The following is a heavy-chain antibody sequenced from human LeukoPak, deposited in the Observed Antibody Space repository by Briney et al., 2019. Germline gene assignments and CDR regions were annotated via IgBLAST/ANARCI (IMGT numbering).Heavy chain of an antibody. CDR3: AKKTWDSSAWYFFDY. Sequence: PGGSLRLSCAASGFTFSDNRMSWVRQAPGKGLEWVSVIYSDGSAYYADTVKGRFTISRDNSKNTLYLQMNSLRAEDTAVYYCAKKTWDSSAWYFFDYWGQGTLVTVSS. CDR2: IYSDGSA. D-gene: IGHD3-22*01. J-gene: IGHJ4*02. V-gene: IGHV3-53*01. CDR1: GFTFSDNR.